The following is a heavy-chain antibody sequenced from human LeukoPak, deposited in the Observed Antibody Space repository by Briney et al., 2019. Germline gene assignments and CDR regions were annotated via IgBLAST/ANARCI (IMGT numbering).Heavy chain of an antibody. D-gene: IGHD6-19*01. CDR2: IWYDGSNK. Sequence: GGSLRLSCAASGFTFSSYGMHWVRQAPGKGLEWVAVIWYDGSNKYYADSVKGRFTISRDNSKNTLYLQMNSLRAEDTAVYYCAKDLRVAVGRGYFDYWGQGTLVTVSS. CDR3: AKDLRVAVGRGYFDY. J-gene: IGHJ4*02. CDR1: GFTFSSYG. V-gene: IGHV3-33*06.